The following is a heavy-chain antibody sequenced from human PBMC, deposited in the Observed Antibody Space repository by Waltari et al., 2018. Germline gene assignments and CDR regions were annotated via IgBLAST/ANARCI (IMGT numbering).Heavy chain of an antibody. CDR1: GYTFTSCD. D-gene: IGHD1-7*01. J-gene: IGHJ3*02. V-gene: IGHV1-8*01. Sequence: QVQLVQSGAEVKKPGASVKVSCKASGYTFTSCDINWVRQATGQGLEWMGWMNPNRGNTGYAQKFQGRVTMTRNTSISTAYMELSSLRSEDTAVYYCARGQLELRDDAFDIWGQGTMVTVSS. CDR3: ARGQLELRDDAFDI. CDR2: MNPNRGNT.